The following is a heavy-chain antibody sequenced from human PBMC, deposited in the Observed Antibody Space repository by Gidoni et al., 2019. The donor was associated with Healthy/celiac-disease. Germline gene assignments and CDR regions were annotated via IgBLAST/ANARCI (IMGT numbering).Heavy chain of an antibody. CDR1: GFPFSSYS. V-gene: IGHV3-21*01. J-gene: IGHJ3*02. Sequence: EVQLVESGGGLVKPGGSLRLSCAASGFPFSSYSMNWVRQAPGKGLGWVSSISSSSSYIYYADSVKGRFTISRDNAKNSLYLQMNSLRAEDTAVYYCARGHIVVVTAEVSAFDIWGQGTMVTVSS. D-gene: IGHD2-21*02. CDR2: ISSSSSYI. CDR3: ARGHIVVVTAEVSAFDI.